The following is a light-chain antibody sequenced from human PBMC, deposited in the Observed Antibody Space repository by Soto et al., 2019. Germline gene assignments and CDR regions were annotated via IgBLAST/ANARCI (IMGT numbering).Light chain of an antibody. Sequence: QSALTQPRSVSGSPGQSVTISCTGTSSDVGGYNYVSWYPQHPGKAPKLMIYDVSKRPSGVPDRFSGSKSGNTASLTISGLQAEDEADYYCCSSAGTYTSVFGGGTKLTVL. CDR3: CSSAGTYTSV. CDR2: DVS. CDR1: SSDVGGYNY. J-gene: IGLJ3*02. V-gene: IGLV2-11*01.